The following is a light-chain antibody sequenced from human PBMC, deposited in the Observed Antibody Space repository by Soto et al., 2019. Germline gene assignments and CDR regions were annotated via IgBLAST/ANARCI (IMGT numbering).Light chain of an antibody. CDR3: CSYTGSYTFNYV. J-gene: IGLJ1*01. V-gene: IGLV2-11*01. CDR2: DVT. Sequence: QSVLTQPRSVSGSPGQSVTISCTGTSSDVGGYNYVSWYQQHPGKAPKLMICDVTKRPSGVPDRFSGSKSGNTASLTISGLQAEDEADYYCCSYTGSYTFNYVFGTGTKVTVL. CDR1: SSDVGGYNY.